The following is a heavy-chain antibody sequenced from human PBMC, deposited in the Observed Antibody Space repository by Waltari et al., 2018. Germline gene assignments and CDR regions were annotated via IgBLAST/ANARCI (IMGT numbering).Heavy chain of an antibody. CDR1: GGSISSYY. CDR2: VSYCGST. CDR3: ARDIGIAAAGIDYYYYGMDV. D-gene: IGHD6-13*01. J-gene: IGHJ6*02. Sequence: QVQLQESGPGLVKPSETLSLTCTVSGGSISSYYWSWIRQPPGQGLEWIGYVSYCGSTTYNPSLMGRVTIAVDTSKNHFPLKLGSVTDADTAVYYCARDIGIAAAGIDYYYYGMDVWGQGTTVTVSS. V-gene: IGHV4-59*01.